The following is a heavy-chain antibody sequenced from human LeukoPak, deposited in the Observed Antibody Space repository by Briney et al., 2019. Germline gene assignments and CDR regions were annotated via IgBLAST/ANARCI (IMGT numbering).Heavy chain of an antibody. J-gene: IGHJ3*02. CDR1: GYTFTGCY. V-gene: IGHV1-2*06. D-gene: IGHD7-27*01. CDR2: INPNRGGT. Sequence: GASVKVSCKASGYTFTGCYMHWVRQAPGQGLEWVGRINPNRGGTNYAQKFQGRVTMTRDTSISTAYMELSRLRSDDTAVYYCAREGLGIDAFDIWGQGTMVTVSS. CDR3: AREGLGIDAFDI.